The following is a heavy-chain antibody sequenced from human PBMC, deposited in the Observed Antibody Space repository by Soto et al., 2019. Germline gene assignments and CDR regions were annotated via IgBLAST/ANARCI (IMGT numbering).Heavy chain of an antibody. V-gene: IGHV1-18*01. J-gene: IGHJ6*02. CDR3: ARSYYDFWSCYYRGICYYGMDV. D-gene: IGHD3-3*01. CDR1: GYTFTSYG. CDR2: ISAYNGNT. Sequence: QVQLVQSGAEVKKPGASVKVSCKASGYTFTSYGISWVRQAPGQGREWMGGISAYNGNTNYAQKLQGRVTMTTDTSTSTSYMELRSLRSDDTAVYYCARSYYDFWSCYYRGICYYGMDVWGQGTTVTVSS.